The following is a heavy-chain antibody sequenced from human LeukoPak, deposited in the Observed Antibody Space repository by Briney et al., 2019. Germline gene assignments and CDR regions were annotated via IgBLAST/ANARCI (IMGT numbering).Heavy chain of an antibody. J-gene: IGHJ4*02. D-gene: IGHD1-26*01. CDR3: ARVAPKWELSYFDY. Sequence: PSETLSLTCAVSGGSISSGGYSWSWIRQPPGKGLEWIGYIYHSGSTYYNPSLKSRVTISVDRSKNQFSLKLSSVTAADTAVYYCARVAPKWELSYFDYWGQGTLVTVSS. CDR1: GGSISSGGYS. CDR2: IYHSGST. V-gene: IGHV4-30-2*01.